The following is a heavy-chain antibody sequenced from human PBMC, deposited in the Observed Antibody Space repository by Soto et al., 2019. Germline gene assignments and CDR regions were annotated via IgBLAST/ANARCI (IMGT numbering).Heavy chain of an antibody. CDR2: ISGSGGST. V-gene: IGHV3-23*01. Sequence: EVQLLESGGGLVQPGGSLRLSCAASGFTFSSYAMSWVRQAPGKGLEWVSAISGSGGSTYYADSVKGRFTISRDNSKNTLYLQMNSLRAEDTAVYYCAKDGVNSIFMVRGVPLYFDYWGQGTLVTVSS. D-gene: IGHD3-10*01. J-gene: IGHJ4*02. CDR1: GFTFSSYA. CDR3: AKDGVNSIFMVRGVPLYFDY.